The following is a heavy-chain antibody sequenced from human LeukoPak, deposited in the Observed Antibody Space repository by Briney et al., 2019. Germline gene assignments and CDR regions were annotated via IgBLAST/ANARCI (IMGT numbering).Heavy chain of an antibody. CDR1: GGSFSGYY. D-gene: IGHD6-19*01. CDR3: ATGPVAGRLAYFQH. CDR2: INHSGST. J-gene: IGHJ1*01. V-gene: IGHV4-34*01. Sequence: SETLSLTCAVYGGSFSGYYWSWIRQPPGKGLEWIGEINHSGSTNYNPSLKSRVTISGDTSKNQFSLELNSLTAADTAVYYCATGPVAGRLAYFQHRGQGTLVTVSS.